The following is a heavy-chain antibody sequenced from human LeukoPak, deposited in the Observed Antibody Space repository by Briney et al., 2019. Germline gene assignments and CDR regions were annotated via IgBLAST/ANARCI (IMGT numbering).Heavy chain of an antibody. Sequence: GGSLRLSCAASGFTFSDFAMSWVRQIPGKGLEWVSVISSDGGDAYYADSVKGRFTISRDNSKNTLYLQMSSLRAEDTVVYYCGYYGSGTYYDYWGQGTLVTVSS. CDR1: GFTFSDFA. CDR3: GYYGSGTYYDY. V-gene: IGHV3-23*01. CDR2: ISSDGGDA. D-gene: IGHD3-10*01. J-gene: IGHJ4*02.